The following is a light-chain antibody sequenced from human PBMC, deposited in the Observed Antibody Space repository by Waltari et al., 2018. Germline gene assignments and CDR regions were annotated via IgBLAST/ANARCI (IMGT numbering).Light chain of an antibody. Sequence: SYVLTQAPSVSVAPGETARITCGGNNHADKNVHWYQQKPGQAPVLVIFYDSDRPSGIPERFSGSNSGNTATLTISRAEAGDEADYYCQVWDTSIDLSVFGTGTKVTVL. V-gene: IGLV3-21*04. CDR3: QVWDTSIDLSV. J-gene: IGLJ1*01. CDR2: YDS. CDR1: NHADKN.